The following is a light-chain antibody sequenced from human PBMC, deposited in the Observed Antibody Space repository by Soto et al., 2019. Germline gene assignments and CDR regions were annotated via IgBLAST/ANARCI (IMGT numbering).Light chain of an antibody. Sequence: IQLTHSPSARAAPAGGGGPSSCRASQDIKNVLGWYQQRPGKAPKRLIYAASSLQTGVPSRFSGSGSGTEFTLTINSLQPEDFATYFCLQYNNYPFTFGQGTQLEIK. J-gene: IGKJ5*01. V-gene: IGKV1-17*01. CDR2: AAS. CDR1: QDIKNV. CDR3: LQYNNYPFT.